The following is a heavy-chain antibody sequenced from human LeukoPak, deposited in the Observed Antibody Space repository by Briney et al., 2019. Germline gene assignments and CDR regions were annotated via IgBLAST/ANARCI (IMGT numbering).Heavy chain of an antibody. J-gene: IGHJ4*02. V-gene: IGHV1-18*01. CDR3: ARDRYGSGSYYNVNADY. Sequence: ASVKVSCKASGYTFTSYGISWVRQAPGQGLEWMGWISAYNGNTNYAQKLQGRVTMTTDTSTSTAYMELRSLRSDDTAVYYCARDRYGSGSYYNVNADYWGQGTLVTVSS. D-gene: IGHD3-10*01. CDR1: GYTFTSYG. CDR2: ISAYNGNT.